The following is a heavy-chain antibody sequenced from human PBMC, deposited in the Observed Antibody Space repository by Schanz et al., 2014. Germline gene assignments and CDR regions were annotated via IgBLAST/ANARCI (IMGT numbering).Heavy chain of an antibody. CDR2: INTGSGDT. Sequence: QVHLVQSGAEVKRPGASVKVSCKASEYSFTSYSMHWVRQAPGQRLEWMGWINTGSGDTKYSQNFQARVTITRDTSATTAYMELTNLRSEDTAVYYCARDLPYCDGGKCYSDGFDIWGQGTWVTISS. CDR1: EYSFTSYS. V-gene: IGHV1-3*04. CDR3: ARDLPYCDGGKCYSDGFDI. D-gene: IGHD2-21*01. J-gene: IGHJ3*02.